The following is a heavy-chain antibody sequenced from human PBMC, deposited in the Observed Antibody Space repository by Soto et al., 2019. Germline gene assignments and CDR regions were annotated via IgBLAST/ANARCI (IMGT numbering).Heavy chain of an antibody. CDR1: GYTFTGYY. Sequence: ASVKVSWKASGYTFTGYYMHWVRQAPGQGLEWMGWINPNSGGTNYAQKFQGWVTMTRDTSISTAYMELSRLRSDDTAVYYCARRYDSSGYYSGMDVWGQGTTVTVSS. J-gene: IGHJ6*02. CDR3: ARRYDSSGYYSGMDV. V-gene: IGHV1-2*04. CDR2: INPNSGGT. D-gene: IGHD3-22*01.